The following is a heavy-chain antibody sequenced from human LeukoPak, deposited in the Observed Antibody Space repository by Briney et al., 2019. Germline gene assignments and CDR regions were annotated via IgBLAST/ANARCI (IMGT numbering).Heavy chain of an antibody. CDR2: IFYSGST. CDR3: ARPKSSGWWPFDY. D-gene: IGHD6-19*01. CDR1: GGSISSYY. Sequence: NPSETLSLTCTVSGGSISSYYWSWIRQPPGKGLEWIGYIFYSGSTNYNPSLKSRVTMSVDTSKNQFSLTLISVTAADTAVYYCARPKSSGWWPFDYWGQGTLVTVSS. J-gene: IGHJ4*02. V-gene: IGHV4-59*01.